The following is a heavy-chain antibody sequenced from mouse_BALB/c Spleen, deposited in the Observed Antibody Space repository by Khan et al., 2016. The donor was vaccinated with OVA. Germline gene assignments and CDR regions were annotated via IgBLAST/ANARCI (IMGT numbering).Heavy chain of an antibody. D-gene: IGHD2-4*01. V-gene: IGHV2-2*02. CDR1: GFSLTNYG. CDR3: SRNYDSDEGLTY. CDR2: IWSGGST. J-gene: IGHJ3*01. Sequence: QVQLQQSGPGLVQPSQSLSITCTVSGFSLTNYGVHCVRQSTGKDQEWLGLIWSGGSTDYNAAFISRLSISKDNSNSQVLFKNDRLQANDTVIYYCSRNYDSDEGLTYWGQGTLVTVSA.